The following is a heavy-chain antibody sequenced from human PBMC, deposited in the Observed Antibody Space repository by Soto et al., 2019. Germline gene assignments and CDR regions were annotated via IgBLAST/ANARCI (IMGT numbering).Heavy chain of an antibody. CDR1: GGSFSGYY. J-gene: IGHJ6*04. CDR2: IYYSGST. CDR3: ARERVGRSGWYGWYYRRLDV. D-gene: IGHD6-19*01. Sequence: PSETLSLTCAVYGGSFSGYYGSWIRQPPGKGLEWIGYIYYSGSTNYNPSLKSRVTISVDTSKNQFSLKLSSVTAADTAVYYCARERVGRSGWYGWYYRRLDVWGKGTTVTVSS. V-gene: IGHV4-59*01.